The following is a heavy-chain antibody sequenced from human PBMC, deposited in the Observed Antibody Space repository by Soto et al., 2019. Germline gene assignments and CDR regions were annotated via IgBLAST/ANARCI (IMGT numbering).Heavy chain of an antibody. Sequence: GGSLRLSCAASGFTFSSYAMSWVRQAPGKGLEWVSAISGSGGSTYYADSVKGRFTISRDNSKNTLYLQMNSLRAEDTAVYYCAKADTDTYYYDSSGYFDYWGQGTLVTVSS. CDR2: ISGSGGST. D-gene: IGHD3-22*01. J-gene: IGHJ4*02. CDR1: GFTFSSYA. V-gene: IGHV3-23*01. CDR3: AKADTDTYYYDSSGYFDY.